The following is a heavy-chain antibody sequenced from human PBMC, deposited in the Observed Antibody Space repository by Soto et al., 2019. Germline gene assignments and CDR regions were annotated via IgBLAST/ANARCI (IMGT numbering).Heavy chain of an antibody. Sequence: GGSLRLSCAASGFTFSDYYMSWIRQAPGKGLEWVSYISSSGSTIKYADSVKGRYTISRDNAKNSLFLQMNSLRVEDTAVYYCAREDGYNLGNYFDYWGLGTLVTVSS. CDR1: GFTFSDYY. D-gene: IGHD5-12*01. CDR2: ISSSGSTI. V-gene: IGHV3-11*01. J-gene: IGHJ4*02. CDR3: AREDGYNLGNYFDY.